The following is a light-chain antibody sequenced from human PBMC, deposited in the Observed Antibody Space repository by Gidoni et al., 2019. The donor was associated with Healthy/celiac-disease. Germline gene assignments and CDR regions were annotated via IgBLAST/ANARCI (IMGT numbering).Light chain of an antibody. CDR1: QSVRSSY. CDR2: GAS. CDR3: QQYGSSPPWT. J-gene: IGKJ1*01. V-gene: IGKV3-20*01. Sequence: IVLTQSPGTLSLSPGERATLSCRASQSVRSSYLAWYQQKPGQAPRLLIYGASSRATGIPDRFSGSGSGTDFTLTISRLEPEDFAVYYCQQYGSSPPWTFXXXTKVEIK.